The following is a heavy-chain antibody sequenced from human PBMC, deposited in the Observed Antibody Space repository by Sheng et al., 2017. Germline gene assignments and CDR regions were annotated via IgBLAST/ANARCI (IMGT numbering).Heavy chain of an antibody. CDR3: ARSVRRIAEGFDP. D-gene: IGHD6-13*01. J-gene: IGHJ5*02. CDR2: IYYSGST. Sequence: QVQLQESGPGLVKPSETLSLTCTVSGGSISSYYWSWIRQPPGKGLEWIGYIYYSGSTNYNPSLKSRVTISVDTSKNQFSLKLSSVTAADTAVYYCARSVRRIAEGFDPVGPGEPWSPSPQ. CDR1: GGSISSYY. V-gene: IGHV4-59*12.